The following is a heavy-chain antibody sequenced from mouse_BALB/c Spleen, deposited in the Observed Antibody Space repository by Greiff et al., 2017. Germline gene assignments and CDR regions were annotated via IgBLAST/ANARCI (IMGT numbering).Heavy chain of an antibody. Sequence: VQLQQSGAELVRPGALVKLSCKASGFNIKDYYMHWVKQRPEQGLEWIGWIDPENGNTIYDPKFQGKASITADTSSNTAYLQLSSLTSEDTAVYYCAGRGDGYDQACFAYWGQGTLVTVSA. J-gene: IGHJ3*01. CDR1: GFNIKDYY. V-gene: IGHV14-1*02. CDR2: IDPENGNT. D-gene: IGHD2-2*01. CDR3: AGRGDGYDQACFAY.